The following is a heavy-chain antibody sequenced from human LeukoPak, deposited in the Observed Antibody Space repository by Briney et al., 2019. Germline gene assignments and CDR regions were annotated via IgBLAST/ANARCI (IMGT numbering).Heavy chain of an antibody. CDR3: ARAVSSGYYNLYFDF. J-gene: IGHJ4*02. D-gene: IGHD3-3*01. Sequence: GGSLRLSCAASGFTFSSYWMSWVRQAPGKGLEWVANIKQDGSEKFYVDSVKGRFTISRDNAKNSLYLQMNSLRAEDTAVYYCARAVSSGYYNLYFDFWGQGTLVTVSS. CDR1: GFTFSSYW. V-gene: IGHV3-7*04. CDR2: IKQDGSEK.